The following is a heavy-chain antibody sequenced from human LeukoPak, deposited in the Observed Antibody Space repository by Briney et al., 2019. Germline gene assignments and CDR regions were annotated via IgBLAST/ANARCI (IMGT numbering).Heavy chain of an antibody. J-gene: IGHJ4*02. Sequence: SGTLSLTCTVSGGSISSYYWSWIRQPPGKGLEWIGYIYYSGSTNYNPSLKSRVTISVDTSKNQFSLKLSSVTAADTAVYYCARGVVVAASFDYWGQGTLVTVSS. V-gene: IGHV4-59*01. D-gene: IGHD2-15*01. CDR2: IYYSGST. CDR3: ARGVVVAASFDY. CDR1: GGSISSYY.